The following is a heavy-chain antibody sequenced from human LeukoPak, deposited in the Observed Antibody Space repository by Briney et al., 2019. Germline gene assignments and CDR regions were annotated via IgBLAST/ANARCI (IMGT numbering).Heavy chain of an antibody. CDR1: GFTFSSYG. CDR3: AKDGSRSREVFPYYYGSGRLQYMDV. J-gene: IGHJ6*03. Sequence: GGSLRLSCGASGFTFSSYGMHWVRQAPGKGLEWVAFIRFDGSNKYYADSVKGRFTISRDNSKNTLYLQMNGLKDEDTAVFYCAKDGSRSREVFPYYYGSGRLQYMDVWGKGTTVIISS. V-gene: IGHV3-30*02. CDR2: IRFDGSNK. D-gene: IGHD3-10*01.